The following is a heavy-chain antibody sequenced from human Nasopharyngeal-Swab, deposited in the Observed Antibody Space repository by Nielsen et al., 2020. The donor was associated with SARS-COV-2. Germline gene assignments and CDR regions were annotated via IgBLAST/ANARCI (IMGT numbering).Heavy chain of an antibody. CDR1: GYSFTSYW. Sequence: GASLKISCKGSGYSFTSYWIAWGRQMPGKGLEWMGLIYPSESETRYSPSFEGQVTISADKSISTAYLQWSSLKASDTAMYYCARGWYSGPDYWGQGTLVTVSS. D-gene: IGHD6-19*01. CDR2: IYPSESET. CDR3: ARGWYSGPDY. V-gene: IGHV5-51*01. J-gene: IGHJ4*02.